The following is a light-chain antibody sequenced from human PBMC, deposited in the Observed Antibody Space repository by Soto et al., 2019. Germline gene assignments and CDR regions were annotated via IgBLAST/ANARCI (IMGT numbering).Light chain of an antibody. Sequence: EIVLTQSPGTLSLSPGERATLSCRARQSVSSNLAWYQQKPGQAPRLLIYGASTRATGIPDRFSGSGSGTDFTLTISRLEPEDFAVYYCQQYGSSPPITFGQGTRLEIK. CDR1: QSVSSN. CDR3: QQYGSSPPIT. J-gene: IGKJ5*01. CDR2: GAS. V-gene: IGKV3-20*01.